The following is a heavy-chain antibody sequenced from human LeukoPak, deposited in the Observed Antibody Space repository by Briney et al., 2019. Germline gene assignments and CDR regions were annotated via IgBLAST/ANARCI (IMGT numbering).Heavy chain of an antibody. Sequence: SETLSLTCTVSGVSISSYYWSWIRQPPGKGLEWIGYIYHSGSTYYNPSLKSRVTISVDTSKNQFSLKLSSVTAADTAVYYCARSDTTVLSTVYYYYYMDVWGKGTTVTVSS. CDR3: ARSDTTVLSTVYYYYYMDV. D-gene: IGHD2-8*01. CDR1: GVSISSYY. J-gene: IGHJ6*03. V-gene: IGHV4-4*09. CDR2: IYHSGST.